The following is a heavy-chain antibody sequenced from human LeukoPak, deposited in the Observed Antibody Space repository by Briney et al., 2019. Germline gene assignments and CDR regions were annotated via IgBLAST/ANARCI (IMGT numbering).Heavy chain of an antibody. CDR2: IYYSGST. V-gene: IGHV4-59*01. D-gene: IGHD5-24*01. CDR1: GGSFSGYY. CDR3: ARVRWPPRDGYEYFDY. J-gene: IGHJ4*02. Sequence: ETSETLSLTCAVYGGSFSGYYWSWIRQPPGKGLEWIGYIYYSGSTNYNPSLKSRVTISVDTSKNQFSLKLSSVTAADTAVYYCARVRWPPRDGYEYFDYWGQGTLVTVSS.